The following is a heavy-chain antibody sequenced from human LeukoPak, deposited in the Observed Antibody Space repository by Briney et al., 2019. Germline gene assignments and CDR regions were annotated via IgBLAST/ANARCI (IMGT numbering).Heavy chain of an antibody. CDR2: IYYSGST. Sequence: MPSETLSLTCTVSGGSISGYYWSWIRQPPGKGLEWIGYIYYSGSTNYNPSLKSRVTISVDTSKNQFSLKLSSVTAADTAVYYCARVPKGTAAPYYYGMDVWGQGTTVTVSS. D-gene: IGHD2-2*01. J-gene: IGHJ6*02. CDR3: ARVPKGTAAPYYYGMDV. CDR1: GGSISGYY. V-gene: IGHV4-59*01.